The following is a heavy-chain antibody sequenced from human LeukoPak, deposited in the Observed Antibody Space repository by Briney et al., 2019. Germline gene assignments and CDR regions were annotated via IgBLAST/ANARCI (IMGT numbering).Heavy chain of an antibody. D-gene: IGHD2-8*02. V-gene: IGHV3-33*03. CDR3: IVVLVPAAFWHFDV. Sequence: AGGSLRLSCTASGFTFSHHGFHWVRQAPGKGLEWVAVIWVDGSQKYYADSVRGRFTFSRDNSKNTLYLQMDSLRAEDTAVYYCIVVLVPAAFWHFDVWGRGTQVTVSS. J-gene: IGHJ2*01. CDR2: IWVDGSQK. CDR1: GFTFSHHG.